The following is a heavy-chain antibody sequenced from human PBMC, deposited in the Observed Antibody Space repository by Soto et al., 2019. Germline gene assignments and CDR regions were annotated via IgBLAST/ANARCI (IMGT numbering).Heavy chain of an antibody. D-gene: IGHD3-9*01. CDR2: ISAYNGNT. J-gene: IGHJ6*02. CDR3: ARENDILTGYYNYYYYGMDV. CDR1: GYTFTSYG. V-gene: IGHV1-18*01. Sequence: ASVKVSCKASGYTFTSYGISWVRQAPGQGLEWMGWISAYNGNTNYAQKLQGRVTMTTDTSTSTAYMELRSLRSDDTAVYYCARENDILTGYYNYYYYGMDVWGQGTTVTVSS.